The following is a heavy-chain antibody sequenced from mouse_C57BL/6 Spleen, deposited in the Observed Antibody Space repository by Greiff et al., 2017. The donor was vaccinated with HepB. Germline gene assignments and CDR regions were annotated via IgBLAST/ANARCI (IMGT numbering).Heavy chain of an antibody. CDR3: ARSVLTADYFDY. J-gene: IGHJ2*01. Sequence: VKVVESGAELARPGASVKLSCKASGYTFTSYGISWVKQRTGQGLEWIGEIYPRSGNTYYNEKFKGKATLTADKSSSTAYMELRSLTSEDSAVYFCARSVLTADYFDYWGQGTTLTVSS. CDR1: GYTFTSYG. D-gene: IGHD4-1*01. V-gene: IGHV1-81*01. CDR2: IYPRSGNT.